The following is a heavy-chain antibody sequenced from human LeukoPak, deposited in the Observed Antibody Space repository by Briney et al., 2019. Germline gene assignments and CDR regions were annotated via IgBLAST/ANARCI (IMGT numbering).Heavy chain of an antibody. CDR2: IYSGGIT. CDR1: GFSVSGNY. V-gene: IGHV3-66*01. J-gene: IGHJ4*02. CDR3: ARDGSADRTFYFDY. D-gene: IGHD1-26*01. Sequence: GGSLRLSCAVSGFSVSGNYMNWVRQAPGKGLEWVSVIYSGGITYYADSVRGRFSMSRDSPKNTVYLQMNSLRAEDTAVYYCARDGSADRTFYFDYWGQGTLVTVSS.